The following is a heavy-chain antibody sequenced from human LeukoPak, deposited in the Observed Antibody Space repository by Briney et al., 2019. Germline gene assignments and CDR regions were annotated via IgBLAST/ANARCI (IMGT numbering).Heavy chain of an antibody. CDR2: ISTSGSTI. CDR3: ARVGATHYYDYMDV. J-gene: IGHJ6*03. CDR1: GLSFSSYD. Sequence: QPGGSLRLSCAAAGLSFSSYDMYWVRQAPGKGLEWVAYISTSGSTIDYADSVKGRFTISRDNGKSSVFLQMNSLRVEDTAVYYCARVGATHYYDYMDVWGKGTTVTVSS. D-gene: IGHD1-26*01. V-gene: IGHV3-48*03.